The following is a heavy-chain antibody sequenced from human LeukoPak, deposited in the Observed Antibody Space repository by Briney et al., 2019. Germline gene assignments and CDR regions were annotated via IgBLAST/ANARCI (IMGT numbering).Heavy chain of an antibody. CDR3: ARQPGGTAAFDI. CDR2: SHYSGET. CDR1: GAYMTDYY. V-gene: IGHV4-59*08. Sequence: TSETLSLTCTVSGAYMTDYYWSWIRQPPGNGLEWIAYSHYSGETKYNPSLKSRITISVDTSKNQFSLKLSSVTAADTAVYFCARQPGGTAAFDIWGQGTTVTVSA. D-gene: IGHD1-14*01. J-gene: IGHJ3*02.